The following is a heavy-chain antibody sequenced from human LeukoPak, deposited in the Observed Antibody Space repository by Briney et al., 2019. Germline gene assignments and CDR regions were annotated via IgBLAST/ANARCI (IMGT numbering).Heavy chain of an antibody. Sequence: SGRSLRLSCAASGFIFSSYGMHWVRQAPGKGLEWVSAISGSGGSTYYADSVKGRFTISRDNSKNTLYLQMNSLRAEDTAVYYCAKDRSSGSNDYWGQGTLVTVSS. CDR3: AKDRSSGSNDY. CDR1: GFIFSSYG. J-gene: IGHJ4*02. CDR2: ISGSGGST. D-gene: IGHD3-22*01. V-gene: IGHV3-23*01.